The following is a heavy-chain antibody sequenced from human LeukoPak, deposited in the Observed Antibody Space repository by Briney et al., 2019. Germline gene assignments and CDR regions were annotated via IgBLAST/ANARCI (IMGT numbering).Heavy chain of an antibody. CDR1: GGSISSYY. CDR3: ARQQWLTSYFDY. J-gene: IGHJ4*02. Sequence: SETLSLTCTVSGGSISSYYWSWIRQPPGKGLEWIGYIYYSGSTNYNPSLKSRVTISVDTSKNQFSLKLSSVTAADTAVYYCARQQWLTSYFDYWGQGTLVTVSS. D-gene: IGHD6-19*01. V-gene: IGHV4-59*08. CDR2: IYYSGST.